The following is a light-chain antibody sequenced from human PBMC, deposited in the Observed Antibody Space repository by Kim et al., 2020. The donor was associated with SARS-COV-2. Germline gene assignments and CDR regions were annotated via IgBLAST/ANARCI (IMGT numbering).Light chain of an antibody. CDR3: QRADSFPLG. V-gene: IGKV1-12*01. CDR2: AAS. J-gene: IGKJ4*01. CDR1: QDISSW. Sequence: SYGGDRVTITCRASQDISSWLAWYQQKPGKAPKLLISAASSLQSGVPSRFSGSGSGTDFTLTISSLQPEDFASYYCQRADSFPLGFGGGTKVDIK.